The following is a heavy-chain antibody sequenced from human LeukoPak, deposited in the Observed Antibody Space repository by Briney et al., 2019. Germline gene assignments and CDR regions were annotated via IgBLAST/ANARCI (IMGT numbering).Heavy chain of an antibody. V-gene: IGHV4-34*01. J-gene: IGHJ2*01. D-gene: IGHD3-22*01. CDR2: INHSGST. CDR3: ARLAPYYHDSSGYLGNWYFDL. CDR1: GGSFSGYY. Sequence: SETLSLTCAVYGGSFSGYYWSWIRQPPGKGLEWIGEINHSGSTNYNPSLKSRVTISVDASKNQFSLKLSSVTAADTAVYYCARLAPYYHDSSGYLGNWYFDLWGRGTLVTVSS.